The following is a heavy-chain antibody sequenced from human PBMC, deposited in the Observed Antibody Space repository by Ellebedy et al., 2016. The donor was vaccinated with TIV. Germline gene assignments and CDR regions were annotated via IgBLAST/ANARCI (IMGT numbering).Heavy chain of an antibody. CDR3: ARESQYYSGLGSIDY. J-gene: IGHJ4*02. V-gene: IGHV1-69*13. CDR2: IIAIFGTT. Sequence: SVKVSCKASGGIFRSYAISWVRQAPGQGLEWMGGIIAIFGTTKYAQKFQGRVTITADESTSTAYMELSSLRSEDTAVYYCARESQYYSGLGSIDYWGQGTLVTVSS. CDR1: GGIFRSYA. D-gene: IGHD3-10*01.